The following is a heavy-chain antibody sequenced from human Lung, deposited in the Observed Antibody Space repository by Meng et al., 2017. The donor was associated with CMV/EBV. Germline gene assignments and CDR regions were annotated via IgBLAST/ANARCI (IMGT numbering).Heavy chain of an antibody. V-gene: IGHV3-66*02. J-gene: IGHJ3*01. CDR2: IYTRGIT. CDR1: GFTVSSNY. D-gene: IGHD6-25*01. Sequence: GGSLRLXCPVSGFTVSSNYMSWVRQGLGKGLEWVSVIYTRGITYYADSVKGRFTISRDNSKNTLYLQMNSLRADDTAVYYCAAEGEKSGDETPGAVDLWGQGXMVTVSS. CDR3: AAEGEKSGDETPGAVDL.